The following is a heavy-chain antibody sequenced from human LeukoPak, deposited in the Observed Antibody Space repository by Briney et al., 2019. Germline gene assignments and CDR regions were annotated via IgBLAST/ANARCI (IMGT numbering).Heavy chain of an antibody. Sequence: GGSLRLSCAASGFTFSSYWMHWVRQAPGKGLVWVSAISGSGGSTYYADSVKGRFTISRDNSKNTLYLQMNSLRAEDTAVYYCAKDLSTDSSSWYEGSGYFQHWGQGTLVTVSS. D-gene: IGHD6-13*01. CDR3: AKDLSTDSSSWYEGSGYFQH. CDR2: ISGSGGST. J-gene: IGHJ1*01. CDR1: GFTFSSYW. V-gene: IGHV3-23*01.